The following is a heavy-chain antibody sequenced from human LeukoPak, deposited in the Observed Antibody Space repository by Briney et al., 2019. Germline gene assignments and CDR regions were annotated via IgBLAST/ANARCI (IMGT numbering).Heavy chain of an antibody. D-gene: IGHD5-12*01. Sequence: SETLSLTCAVSGASISTNNWWGWVRQSPGKGLEWSGEIYHNGNRNYNPSLKSRLTISVDKSKNQFSLKLSSVTAADTAVYYCARGPSVAAHLDYWGQGTLVTVSS. J-gene: IGHJ4*02. CDR3: ARGPSVAAHLDY. CDR1: GASISTNNW. CDR2: IYHNGNR. V-gene: IGHV4-4*02.